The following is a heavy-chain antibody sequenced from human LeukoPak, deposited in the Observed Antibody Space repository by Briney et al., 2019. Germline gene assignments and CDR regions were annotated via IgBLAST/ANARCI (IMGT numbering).Heavy chain of an antibody. CDR2: ISSSGSTI. CDR3: AKDFMVTFGGVIVWRGGFDI. V-gene: IGHV3-48*03. CDR1: GFTFSSYE. Sequence: GGSLRLSCAASGFTFSSYEMNWVRQAPGKGLEWVSYISSSGSTIYYADSVKGRFTISRDNSKNTLYLQMNSLRAGDTALYYCAKDFMVTFGGVIVWRGGFDIWGQGTLVTVSS. D-gene: IGHD3-16*02. J-gene: IGHJ3*02.